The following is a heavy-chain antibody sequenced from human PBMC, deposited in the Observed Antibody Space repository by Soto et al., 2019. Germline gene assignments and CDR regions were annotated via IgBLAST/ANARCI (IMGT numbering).Heavy chain of an antibody. CDR1: GGSFSGYY. Sequence: PSETLSLTCAVYGGSFSGYYWSWIRQPPGKGLEWIGEINHSGSTIYNPSLEGRVTISVDTSKNQFSLKLSSVTAADTAVYYCARHSWSSGIAVAGPFDYWGQGTLVTVSS. J-gene: IGHJ4*02. CDR3: ARHSWSSGIAVAGPFDY. D-gene: IGHD6-19*01. CDR2: INHSGST. V-gene: IGHV4-34*01.